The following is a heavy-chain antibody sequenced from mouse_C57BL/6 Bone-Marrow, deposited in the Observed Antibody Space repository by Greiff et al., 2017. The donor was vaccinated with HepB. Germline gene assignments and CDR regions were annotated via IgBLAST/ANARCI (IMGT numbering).Heavy chain of an antibody. D-gene: IGHD4-1*01. Sequence: QVHVKQSGAELARPGASVKLSCKASGYTFTSYGISWVKQRTGQGLEWIGEIYPRSGNTYYNEKFKGKATLTADKSSSTAYMELRSLTSEDSAVYFCARMELGRAFYAMDYWGQGTSVTVSS. CDR3: ARMELGRAFYAMDY. CDR1: GYTFTSYG. CDR2: IYPRSGNT. J-gene: IGHJ4*01. V-gene: IGHV1-81*01.